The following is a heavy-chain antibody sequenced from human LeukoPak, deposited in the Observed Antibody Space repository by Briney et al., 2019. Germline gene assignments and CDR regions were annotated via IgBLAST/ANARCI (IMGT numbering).Heavy chain of an antibody. D-gene: IGHD3-10*01. CDR1: GYTFTGYY. CDR2: INPNSGGT. J-gene: IGHJ4*02. V-gene: IGHV1-2*02. CDR3: ARDHEYYYGSGSYYPGGCDY. Sequence: EASVKVSCKASGYTFTGYYMHWVRQAPGQGLEWMGWINPNSGGTNYAQKFQGRVTMTRDTSISTAYMELSSLRSEDTAVYYCARDHEYYYGSGSYYPGGCDYWGQGTLVTVS.